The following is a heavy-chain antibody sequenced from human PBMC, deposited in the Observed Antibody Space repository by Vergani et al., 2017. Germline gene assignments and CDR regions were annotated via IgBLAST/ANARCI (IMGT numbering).Heavy chain of an antibody. CDR1: GYTFSNYY. J-gene: IGHJ4*02. CDR2: INTSGGHT. Sequence: QVQVVQSGAEVKKSGASVKVSCKTSGYTFSNYYMHWVRQAPGQGLEWMGIINTSGGHTNYAQKFQGRVPMTRETSTSTVYMELSSLRSEDTAIYYSARGDYGILTGYRYWGQGTLVTVSA. CDR3: ARGDYGILTGYRY. D-gene: IGHD3-9*01. V-gene: IGHV1-46*03.